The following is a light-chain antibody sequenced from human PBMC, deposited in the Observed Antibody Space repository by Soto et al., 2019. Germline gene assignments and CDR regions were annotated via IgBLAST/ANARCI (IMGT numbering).Light chain of an antibody. CDR1: QSISSY. J-gene: IGKJ3*01. CDR3: QQSYSTPFT. V-gene: IGKV1-39*01. Sequence: DIQMTQSPSSLSASVGDRVTITCRASQSISSYLNWYQQKPGKAPKLLIYAASSLQSGVPSRFSGSGSGTDFTLTISSLQPEDFATYYCQQSYSTPFTCGPGTKVDIQ. CDR2: AAS.